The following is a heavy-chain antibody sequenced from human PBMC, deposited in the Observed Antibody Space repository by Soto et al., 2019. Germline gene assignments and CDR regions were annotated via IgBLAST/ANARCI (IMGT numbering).Heavy chain of an antibody. CDR1: GFTFSSYA. Sequence: GGSLRLSCAASGFTFSSYAMHWVRQAPGKGLEWVAVISYDGSNKYYADSVKGRFTISRDNSKNTLYLQMNSLRAEDTAVYYCAREVSSSWVDYWGQGTLVTVSS. J-gene: IGHJ4*02. CDR2: ISYDGSNK. D-gene: IGHD6-13*01. CDR3: AREVSSSWVDY. V-gene: IGHV3-30-3*01.